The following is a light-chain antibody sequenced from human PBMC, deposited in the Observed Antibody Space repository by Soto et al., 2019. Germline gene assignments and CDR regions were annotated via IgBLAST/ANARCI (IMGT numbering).Light chain of an antibody. CDR2: GAS. CDR1: QSVSSSY. CDR3: QHYNSYSEA. J-gene: IGKJ1*01. Sequence: EVVLTKSPGTLSLSPGERATLSCRASQSVSSSYLAWYQHKPGQSPRLLIYGASNRATGFPARFSGSGSGTEFTLTISSLQPDDFATYYCQHYNSYSEAFGQGTKVDIK. V-gene: IGKV3-20*01.